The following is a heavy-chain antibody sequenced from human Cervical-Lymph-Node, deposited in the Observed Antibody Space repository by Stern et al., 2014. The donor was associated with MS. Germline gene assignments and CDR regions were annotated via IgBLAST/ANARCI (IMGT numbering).Heavy chain of an antibody. J-gene: IGHJ6*02. CDR1: GYSFTAYY. Sequence: VQLVESGAEVKKPGASVKVSCKASGYSFTAYYIHWVRQAPGQGLEWMGWINPNSGGTNYAQKFQGWVTMTRDSSISTAYMELSRLRSDEKAVYYCARAGASHYTGLDYYYGMDVWGQGTTVTVSS. CDR3: ARAGASHYTGLDYYYGMDV. D-gene: IGHD2-2*02. CDR2: INPNSGGT. V-gene: IGHV1-2*04.